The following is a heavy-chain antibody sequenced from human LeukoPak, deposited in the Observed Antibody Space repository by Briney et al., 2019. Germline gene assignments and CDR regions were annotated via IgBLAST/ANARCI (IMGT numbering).Heavy chain of an antibody. J-gene: IGHJ4*02. CDR3: TGDNFDSSVKFDY. CDR1: GFPFSSYW. V-gene: IGHV3-73*01. CDR2: IRSKANNYAT. D-gene: IGHD3-22*01. Sequence: GGSLRLSCVASGFPFSSYWMTWVRQASGKGLEWVGRIRSKANNYATAYAASVKGRFTISRDDSKNTAYLQMNSLKTEDTAVYYCTGDNFDSSVKFDYWGQGTLVTVSS.